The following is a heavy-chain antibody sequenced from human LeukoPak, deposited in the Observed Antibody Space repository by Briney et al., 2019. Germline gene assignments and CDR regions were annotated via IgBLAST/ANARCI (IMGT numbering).Heavy chain of an antibody. CDR1: GFTFSSSP. J-gene: IGHJ6*03. Sequence: GGSLRPSCAASGFTFSSSPMHWVRQAPGKGLEWVAVISYGGNNEDYADSVKGRFTISRDNSKNTLYLQMNSLRAEDTAVYHCARGGNPIYYYYLDVWGKGTTVTVSS. D-gene: IGHD1-1*01. CDR3: ARGGNPIYYYYLDV. V-gene: IGHV3-30-3*01. CDR2: ISYGGNNE.